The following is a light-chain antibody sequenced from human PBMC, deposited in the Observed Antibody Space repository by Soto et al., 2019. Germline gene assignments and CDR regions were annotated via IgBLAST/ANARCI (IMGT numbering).Light chain of an antibody. CDR2: RNN. J-gene: IGLJ1*01. V-gene: IGLV1-47*01. CDR1: SSNIGSNY. CDR3: AAWDDSLSGTYV. Sequence: QSVLTQPPSASGTPGQRVTISCSGSSSNIGSNYVYWYQQLPGTAPKLLIYRNNQRPSGVPDRFSGSKSGTSASLAISGLRSEDEDDYYCAAWDDSLSGTYVFGNGTKVTVX.